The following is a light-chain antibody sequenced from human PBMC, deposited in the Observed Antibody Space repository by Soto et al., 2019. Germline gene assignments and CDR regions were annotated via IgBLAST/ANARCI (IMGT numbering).Light chain of an antibody. CDR2: DAS. J-gene: IGKJ5*01. CDR3: QQSYSTSGIT. V-gene: IGKV1-39*01. CDR1: QSITSY. Sequence: DIPMTQSPSSLSASIGDRVTITCRASQSITSYLNWYQQEPGKAPKLLIYDASSLQSGVPSRFSGSGSGTDFTLTISSLQPEDFATYYCQQSYSTSGITFGQGTRLEIK.